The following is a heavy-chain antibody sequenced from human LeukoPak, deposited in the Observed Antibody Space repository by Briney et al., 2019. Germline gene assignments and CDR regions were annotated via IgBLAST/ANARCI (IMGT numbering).Heavy chain of an antibody. D-gene: IGHD4-17*01. CDR2: IFYRGST. V-gene: IGHV4-59*08. Sequence: SETLSLTCTVSGGSISSYYWSWIRQPPGKGLEWIGYIFYRGSTNYNPSLNSRITISKDTSKNQFSLKLSYVTAADTAVYYCARRGADDYGDYGFDYWGQGTLVTVSS. J-gene: IGHJ4*02. CDR3: ARRGADDYGDYGFDY. CDR1: GGSISSYY.